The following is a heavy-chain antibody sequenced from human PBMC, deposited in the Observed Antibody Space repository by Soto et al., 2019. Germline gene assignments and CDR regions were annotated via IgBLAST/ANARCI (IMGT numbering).Heavy chain of an antibody. CDR3: ASRVGSSGWYHSQIYYYYGMDV. J-gene: IGHJ6*02. V-gene: IGHV4-39*07. CDR1: GGSISSSSYY. Sequence: SETLSLTCTVSGGSISSSSYYWGWIRQPPGKGLEWIGSIYHSGSTNYNPSLKSRVTISVDKSKNQFSLKLSSVTAADTAVYYCASRVGSSGWYHSQIYYYYGMDVWGQGTTVTVSS. CDR2: IYHSGST. D-gene: IGHD6-19*01.